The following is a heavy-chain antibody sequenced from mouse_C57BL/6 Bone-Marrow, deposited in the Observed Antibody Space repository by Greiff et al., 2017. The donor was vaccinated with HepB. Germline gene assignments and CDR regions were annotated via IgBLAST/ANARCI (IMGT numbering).Heavy chain of an antibody. CDR3: ARDPGFAY. Sequence: EVQGVESGGGLVKPGGSLKLSCAASGFTFSSYAMSWVRQTPEKRLEWVATISDGGSYTYYPDNVKGRFTISRDNAKNNLYLQMSHLKSEDTAMYYCARDPGFAYWGQGTLVTVSA. J-gene: IGHJ3*01. CDR1: GFTFSSYA. CDR2: ISDGGSYT. V-gene: IGHV5-4*01.